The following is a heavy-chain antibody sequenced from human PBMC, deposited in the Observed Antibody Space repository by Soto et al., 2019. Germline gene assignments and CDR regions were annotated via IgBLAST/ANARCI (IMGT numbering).Heavy chain of an antibody. CDR1: GGTFSSYA. CDR2: IIPIFGTA. J-gene: IGHJ6*02. CDR3: AILPTIAAFPDYYYYGMDV. D-gene: IGHD6-6*01. V-gene: IGHV1-69*06. Sequence: ASVKVSCKASGGTFSSYAISWVRQAPGQGLEWMGGIIPIFGTANYAQKFQGRVTITADKSTSTAYMELSSLRSEDTAVYYCAILPTIAAFPDYYYYGMDVWGQGTTVTVSS.